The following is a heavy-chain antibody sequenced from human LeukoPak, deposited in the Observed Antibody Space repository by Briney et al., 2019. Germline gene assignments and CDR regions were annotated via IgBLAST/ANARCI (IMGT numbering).Heavy chain of an antibody. V-gene: IGHV4-39*01. CDR1: GGFISSSSYY. Sequence: SETLSLTCTASGGFISSSSYYWGWVRQPPGKGLEWIGSIYYSGSTYYNPSLKSRITISVDTSKNQFSLKLSSVTAADTAVYYCARLRYYDFWSSYFGLPDAFDIWGQGTMVTVSS. CDR2: IYYSGST. J-gene: IGHJ3*02. D-gene: IGHD3-3*01. CDR3: ARLRYYDFWSSYFGLPDAFDI.